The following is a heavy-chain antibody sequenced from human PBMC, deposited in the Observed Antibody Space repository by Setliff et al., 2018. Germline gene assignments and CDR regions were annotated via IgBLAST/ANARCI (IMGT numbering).Heavy chain of an antibody. Sequence: ASVKVSCKASGYTFTNYGINWVRQAPGQRLEWVGWISAYNGDTNYAQKFQGRVTMTTDRSTSTAYMELRSLKSDDAAVYYCARCLPFLSGYERGAFDYWGQGTLVTVSS. D-gene: IGHD5-12*01. V-gene: IGHV1-18*01. J-gene: IGHJ4*02. CDR3: ARCLPFLSGYERGAFDY. CDR2: ISAYNGDT. CDR1: GYTFTNYG.